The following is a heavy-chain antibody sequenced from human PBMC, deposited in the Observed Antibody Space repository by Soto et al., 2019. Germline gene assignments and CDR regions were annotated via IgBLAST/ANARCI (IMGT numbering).Heavy chain of an antibody. Sequence: ASVKVSCKVSGYTLTELSMHWVRQAPGKGLEWMGGFDPEDGETIYAQKFQGRVTMTADTSTSTAYMELRSLRSDDTAVYYCARVDDYDSRPFDPWGQGTLVTVSS. CDR2: FDPEDGET. D-gene: IGHD3-22*01. J-gene: IGHJ5*02. V-gene: IGHV1-24*01. CDR1: GYTLTELS. CDR3: ARVDDYDSRPFDP.